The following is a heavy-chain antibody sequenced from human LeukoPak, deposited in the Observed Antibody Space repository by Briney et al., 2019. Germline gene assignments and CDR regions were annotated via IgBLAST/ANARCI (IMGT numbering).Heavy chain of an antibody. CDR1: GFTFSSYA. CDR2: ISYDGSNK. Sequence: PGGSLRLSCAASGFTFSSYAMHWVRQAPGKGLEWVAVISYDGSNKYYADSVKGRFTISRDNSKNTLYLQMNSLRAEDTAVFSCARSGMFSTSWYPMWFDPWGQGTLVAVS. CDR3: ARSGMFSTSWYPMWFDP. V-gene: IGHV3-30*04. D-gene: IGHD6-13*01. J-gene: IGHJ5*02.